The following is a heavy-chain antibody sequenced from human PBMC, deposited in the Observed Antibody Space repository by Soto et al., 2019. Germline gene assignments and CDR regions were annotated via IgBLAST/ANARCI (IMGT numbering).Heavy chain of an antibody. CDR2: ISAYNGNT. J-gene: IGHJ4*01. CDR3: ASDPDGSGLADY. V-gene: IGHV1-18*01. Sequence: QVQLVQSGAEVKKPGASVKVSCKASGYTFTSYGISWVRQAPGQGLEWMGWISAYNGNTNYAQKLQGRVTMTTDTSTSTVYLELRTLRSDDTAVYYCASDPDGSGLADYWDHGTLVTVSS. D-gene: IGHD1-26*01. CDR1: GYTFTSYG.